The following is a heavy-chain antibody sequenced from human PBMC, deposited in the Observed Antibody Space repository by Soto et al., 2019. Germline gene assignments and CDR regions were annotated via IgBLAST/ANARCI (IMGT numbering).Heavy chain of an antibody. J-gene: IGHJ4*02. CDR2: IIATNGNT. D-gene: IGHD2-8*01. CDR1: GCTFSCYT. Sequence: ASVKVSCKASGCTFSCYTSSWVRQAPGQGLEWMGWIIATNGNTNYSQKFQGRVTITRDKSASTAYMELSSLRSEDTAVYYCARGPRPLRSPTQMLKIDYWGQGTLVTVSS. CDR3: ARGPRPLRSPTQMLKIDY. V-gene: IGHV1-3*01.